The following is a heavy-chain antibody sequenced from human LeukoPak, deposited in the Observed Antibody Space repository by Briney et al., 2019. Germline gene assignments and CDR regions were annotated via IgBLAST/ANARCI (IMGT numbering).Heavy chain of an antibody. CDR1: GASINNYY. D-gene: IGHD6-19*01. CDR2: IYYTGST. V-gene: IGHV4-59*12. J-gene: IGHJ3*02. CDR3: ATFTGYRTGWYPDAFDI. Sequence: PSETLSLTCNVSGASINNYYWTWIRQPPGKGLEWIGYIYYTGSTNYNPSLTSRLTISVDTSKDQFSLKLKSVTAADTAVYYCATFTGYRTGWYPDAFDIWGRGTMVNVSS.